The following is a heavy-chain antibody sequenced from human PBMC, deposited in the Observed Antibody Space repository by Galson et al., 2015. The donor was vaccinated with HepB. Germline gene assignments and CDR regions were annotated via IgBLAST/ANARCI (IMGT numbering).Heavy chain of an antibody. J-gene: IGHJ4*02. CDR2: IGNAGDYT. CDR1: GFTFSNYA. V-gene: IGHV3-23*01. CDR3: AKGNYYDYSGPSDY. D-gene: IGHD3-22*01. Sequence: SLRLSCAASGFTFSNYAMSWVRQAPGKGLQWVSSIGNAGDYTYYADSVKGRFTISRDNSKNTLYLQMNSLRAEDTAVYYCAKGNYYDYSGPSDYWGQGSLVTVSS.